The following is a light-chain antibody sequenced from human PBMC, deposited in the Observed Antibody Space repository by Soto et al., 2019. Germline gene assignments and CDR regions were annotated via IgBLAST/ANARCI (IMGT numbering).Light chain of an antibody. Sequence: GDRVTITCRASQSISSWLAWYQQKPGKAPKLLIYDASSLESGVPSRFSGSGSGTEFTLTISSLQPDDFETYYCQQYNSYSWTVGQGTKVDI. CDR3: QQYNSYSWT. CDR2: DAS. J-gene: IGKJ1*01. V-gene: IGKV1-5*01. CDR1: QSISSW.